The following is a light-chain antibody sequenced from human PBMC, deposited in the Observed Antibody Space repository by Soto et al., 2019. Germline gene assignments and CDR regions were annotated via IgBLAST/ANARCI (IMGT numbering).Light chain of an antibody. V-gene: IGLV2-14*01. CDR2: DVT. CDR1: SSDIGTYNY. J-gene: IGLJ2*01. CDR3: SSYTRSSTVV. Sequence: QSALTQPASVSGSPGQSITISCTGTSSDIGTYNYVSWYQQHPGRAPKLMIYDVTNRPSGISNRFSGSKSDNTASLTISDLQAEDEADYYCSSYTRSSTVVFGGGTKLTVL.